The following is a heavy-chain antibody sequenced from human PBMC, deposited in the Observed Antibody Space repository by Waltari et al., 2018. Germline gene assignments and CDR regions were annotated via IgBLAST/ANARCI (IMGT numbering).Heavy chain of an antibody. CDR3: ARLRYCSGGSCQRYFDY. CDR1: GYTFTGYY. D-gene: IGHD2-15*01. Sequence: QVQLVQSGAEVKKPGASVKVSCKASGYTFTGYYMHWVRQASGKGLEWMGWINPNSGGTNYAQKFQGRVTMTRDTSISTAYMELSRLRSDDTAVYYCARLRYCSGGSCQRYFDYWGQGTLVTVSS. CDR2: INPNSGGT. J-gene: IGHJ4*02. V-gene: IGHV1-2*02.